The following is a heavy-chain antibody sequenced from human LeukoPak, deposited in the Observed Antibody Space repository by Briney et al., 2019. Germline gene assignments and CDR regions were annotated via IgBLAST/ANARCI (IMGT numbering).Heavy chain of an antibody. J-gene: IGHJ4*02. Sequence: PSETLSLTCAVYGGSFSGYYWSWIRQPPGKGLEWIGEINHSGSTNYNPSLKSRVTISVDTSKNQFSLKLSSVTAADTAFYYCARETTGLARYFDYWGQGTLVTVSS. CDR2: INHSGST. V-gene: IGHV4-34*01. CDR3: ARETTGLARYFDY. CDR1: GGSFSGYY. D-gene: IGHD4-11*01.